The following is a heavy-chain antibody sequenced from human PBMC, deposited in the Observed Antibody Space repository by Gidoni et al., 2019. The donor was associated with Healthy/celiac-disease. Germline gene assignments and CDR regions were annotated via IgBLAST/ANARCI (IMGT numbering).Heavy chain of an antibody. Sequence: QVQLQQWGAGLLKPSETLSLNCAFYGGSFSGYYWSWIRQPPGKVLEWIGEINHSGSTNYTPSLKSRVTISVDTSKNQFSLKLSSVTAADTAVYYCARGYSSGWWGQGTLVTVSS. J-gene: IGHJ4*02. CDR1: GGSFSGYY. CDR2: INHSGST. D-gene: IGHD6-19*01. CDR3: ARGYSSGW. V-gene: IGHV4-34*01.